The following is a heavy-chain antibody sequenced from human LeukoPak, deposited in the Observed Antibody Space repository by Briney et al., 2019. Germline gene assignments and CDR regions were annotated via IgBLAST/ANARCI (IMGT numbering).Heavy chain of an antibody. D-gene: IGHD4-17*01. Sequence: SGGSLRLSCAASGFTFSSYGMHWVRQAPGKGLEWVAVISHDGSNKYYADSVKGRFTISRDNSKNTLYLQMNSLRAEDTAVYYCAKSLLRTVTPNPILLVGPFDYWGQGTLVTVSS. CDR2: ISHDGSNK. CDR1: GFTFSSYG. CDR3: AKSLLRTVTPNPILLVGPFDY. J-gene: IGHJ4*02. V-gene: IGHV3-30*18.